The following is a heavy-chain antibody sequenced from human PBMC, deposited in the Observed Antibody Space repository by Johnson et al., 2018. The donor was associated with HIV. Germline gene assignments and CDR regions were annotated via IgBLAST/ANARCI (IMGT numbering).Heavy chain of an antibody. J-gene: IGHJ3*01. Sequence: QVQLVESGGGLVQPGGSLRLSCAASGFTFSDYYMSWIRQAPGKGLEWVSYISSSGHSMYYAASVKGRFTISRDNAKNSRYLQMNILRAEDTAVYHCVRAPEVRGVDALDVWGQGTMVTVSS. CDR3: VRAPEVRGVDALDV. V-gene: IGHV3-11*04. CDR1: GFTFSDYY. D-gene: IGHD3-10*01. CDR2: ISSSGHSM.